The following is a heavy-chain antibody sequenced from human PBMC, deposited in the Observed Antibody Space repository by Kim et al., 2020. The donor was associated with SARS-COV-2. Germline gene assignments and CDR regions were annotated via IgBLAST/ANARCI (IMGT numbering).Heavy chain of an antibody. CDR3: AKSHSGDSKRHGFDI. V-gene: IGHV3-23*01. CDR1: GFTFSNYA. Sequence: GGSLRLFCVGSGFTFSNYAMNWVRRAPGKGLEWISGISASGSIANFADSVKGRFTVSRDNSKNTLDLRMSSLRAEDTASYYCAKSHSGDSKRHGFDIW. D-gene: IGHD2-21*02. CDR2: ISASGSIA. J-gene: IGHJ3*02.